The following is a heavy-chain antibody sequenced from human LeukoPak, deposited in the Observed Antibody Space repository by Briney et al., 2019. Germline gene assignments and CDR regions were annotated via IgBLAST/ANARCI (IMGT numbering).Heavy chain of an antibody. CDR2: INSDGSST. CDR1: GFTFSSYW. D-gene: IGHD4-23*01. Sequence: GGSLRLSCAASGFTFSSYWMHWVRQAPGKGLVWVSRINSDGSSTRYADSVKGRFTISRDNAKNTLYLQMNSLRAEDTAVYYCARVTSGGNRNFDYWGQGTLVTVSS. J-gene: IGHJ4*02. CDR3: ARVTSGGNRNFDY. V-gene: IGHV3-74*01.